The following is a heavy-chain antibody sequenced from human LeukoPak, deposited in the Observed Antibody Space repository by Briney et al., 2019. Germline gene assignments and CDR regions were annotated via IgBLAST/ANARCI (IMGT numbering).Heavy chain of an antibody. V-gene: IGHV3-33*01. D-gene: IGHD3-10*01. CDR2: IWYDGSRE. CDR3: ARDLLVRGVGDAFDI. Sequence: GGSLRLSSTASGFTLSSHGMHWVRQAPGKGLEWVANIWYDGSREHYADSVKGRFTISRESSTNTLYLQMNSLRAEDTAIYYCARDLLVRGVGDAFDIWGQGTMVSVSS. CDR1: GFTLSSHG. J-gene: IGHJ3*02.